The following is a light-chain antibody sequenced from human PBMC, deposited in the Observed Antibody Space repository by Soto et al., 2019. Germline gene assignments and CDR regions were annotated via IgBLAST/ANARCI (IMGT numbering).Light chain of an antibody. CDR1: SSDVGGYNY. CDR3: SSYSSGGTFV. CDR2: VVS. J-gene: IGLJ1*01. V-gene: IGLV2-14*01. Sequence: QSALAQPTSVSGSPGQSIAISCTGTSSDVGGYNYVSWHQQHPGKAPKVLISVVSNRPSGVSNRFSGSKSGNTASLTISGLQAEAAADYYCSSYSSGGTFVFGSGTKLTVL.